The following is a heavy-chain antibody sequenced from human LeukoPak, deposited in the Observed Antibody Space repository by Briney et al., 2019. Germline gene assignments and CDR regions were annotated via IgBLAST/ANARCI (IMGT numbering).Heavy chain of an antibody. CDR2: ISGNGAKT. J-gene: IGHJ4*02. CDR1: GFTFSSYG. V-gene: IGHV3-23*01. CDR3: VSFYETY. Sequence: GGSLTLSCEASGFTFSSYGTSWVRQAPGKGLEWVSTISGNGAKTYYADSVKGRFTISKGNAKNTVYQQMNNLRAEDTAVYYCVSFYETYWGRGTLVTVSS. D-gene: IGHD2-2*01.